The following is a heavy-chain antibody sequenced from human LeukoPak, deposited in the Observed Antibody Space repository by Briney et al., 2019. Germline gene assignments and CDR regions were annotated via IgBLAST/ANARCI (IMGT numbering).Heavy chain of an antibody. CDR1: GYTFTSYG. CDR3: ARDQRGRYSSGWYRY. J-gene: IGHJ4*02. V-gene: IGHV1-18*04. D-gene: IGHD6-19*01. CDR2: ISAYNGNT. Sequence: ASVKVSCKASGYTFTSYGISWVRQAPGQGLECMGWISAYNGNTNYAQKLQGRVTMTTDTSTSTAYMELRNLRSDDTAVYYCARDQRGRYSSGWYRYWGQGTLVTVS.